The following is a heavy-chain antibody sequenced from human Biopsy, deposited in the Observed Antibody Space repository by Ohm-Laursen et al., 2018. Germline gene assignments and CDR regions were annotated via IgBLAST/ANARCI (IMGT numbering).Heavy chain of an antibody. J-gene: IGHJ4*02. CDR2: ISYTGST. CDR1: GGSSTGHY. Sequence: SETLSLTCAVSGGSSTGHYWSWIRQPPGQGLEWIGHISYTGSTSYNASLKSRVTIWVDTSRNHFSLRLSPLTAADTAVYYCARGSNDFGGLYFPRWGQGTLLTVSS. V-gene: IGHV4-59*11. CDR3: ARGSNDFGGLYFPR. D-gene: IGHD4-23*01.